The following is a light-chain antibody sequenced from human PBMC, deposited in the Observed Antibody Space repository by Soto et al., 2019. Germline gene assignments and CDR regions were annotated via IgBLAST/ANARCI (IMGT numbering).Light chain of an antibody. J-gene: IGKJ1*01. V-gene: IGKV3-20*01. CDR2: GAS. CDR3: QQYDSSPRT. CDR1: HSVSIN. Sequence: IVLTHAPVTLSVSPGEISTLSFRATHSVSINFAWYQQQPGQAPRLLISGASSRAADIPDRFSGSGSGTDFTLTINRLEPEDFAVYYCQQYDSSPRTFGQGTKVDIK.